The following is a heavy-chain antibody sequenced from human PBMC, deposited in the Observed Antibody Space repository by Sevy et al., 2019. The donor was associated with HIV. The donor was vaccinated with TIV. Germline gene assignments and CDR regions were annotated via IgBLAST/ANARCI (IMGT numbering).Heavy chain of an antibody. Sequence: SETLSLTCTVSGGSISSSTYYWGWIRQPPGKGLEWIASIYYSGSTYYNPSLESRVTISVDTSKNQFSLKLSSVTAADTAVYYCARHYNNYTKHYYYMDVWGKGTTVTVSS. J-gene: IGHJ6*03. CDR1: GGSISSSTYY. CDR3: ARHYNNYTKHYYYMDV. D-gene: IGHD4-4*01. V-gene: IGHV4-39*01. CDR2: IYYSGST.